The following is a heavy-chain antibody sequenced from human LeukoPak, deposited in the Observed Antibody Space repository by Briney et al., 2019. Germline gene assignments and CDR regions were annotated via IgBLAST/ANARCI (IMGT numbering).Heavy chain of an antibody. CDR3: AREGGYDILTGYQDY. V-gene: IGHV1-2*02. J-gene: IGHJ4*02. CDR2: INPNNGDT. Sequence: ASVKVPCKASGYIFTTYFIHWVRQAPGQGLEWMGWINPNNGDTNYVQKFQGRVTMTRDTSNSTAYMELTRLRSDETAVYYCAREGGYDILTGYQDYWGQGTLVTVSS. D-gene: IGHD3-9*01. CDR1: GYIFTTYF.